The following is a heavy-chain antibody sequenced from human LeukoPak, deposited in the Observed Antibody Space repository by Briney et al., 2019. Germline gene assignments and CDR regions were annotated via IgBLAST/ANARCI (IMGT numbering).Heavy chain of an antibody. D-gene: IGHD3-10*01. CDR1: GFTFSSYW. CDR3: ARVVWFGSRVRCADY. Sequence: GGSLRLSCAASGFTFSSYWMHWVRQAPGKGLVWVSRINSDGSSTSYADSVKGRFTISRDNAKNTLYLQMNSLRAEDTAVYYCARVVWFGSRVRCADYWGQGTLVTVSS. J-gene: IGHJ4*02. CDR2: INSDGSST. V-gene: IGHV3-74*01.